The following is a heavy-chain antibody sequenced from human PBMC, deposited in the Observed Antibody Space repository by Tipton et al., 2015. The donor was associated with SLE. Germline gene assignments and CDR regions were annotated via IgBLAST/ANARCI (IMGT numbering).Heavy chain of an antibody. Sequence: GSLRLSCLVFAFIFSTDYMTWVRQAPGKGLEGVANIDQDGSEKNYVDSVKGRFTISRDNAKKSLYRQINSLRVEDTAVYYCAGGAGWTIDYWGQGTLVTVSS. CDR1: AFIFSTDY. J-gene: IGHJ4*02. D-gene: IGHD3/OR15-3a*01. CDR3: AGGAGWTIDY. V-gene: IGHV3-7*03. CDR2: IDQDGSEK.